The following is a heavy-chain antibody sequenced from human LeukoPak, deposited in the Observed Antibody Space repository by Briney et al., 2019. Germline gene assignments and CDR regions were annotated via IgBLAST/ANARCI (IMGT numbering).Heavy chain of an antibody. D-gene: IGHD4-17*01. CDR3: ARAPTTVTIEYFDY. CDR1: GGSISSYY. Sequence: SETLSLTCTVSGGSISSYYWSWIRQPAGKGLEWIGRIYTTGSTNYNPSLKSRVTVSVDKSKNQFSLKLNSVTAADTAVYYCARAPTTVTIEYFDYWDQGTLVTVSS. CDR2: IYTTGST. V-gene: IGHV4-4*07. J-gene: IGHJ4*02.